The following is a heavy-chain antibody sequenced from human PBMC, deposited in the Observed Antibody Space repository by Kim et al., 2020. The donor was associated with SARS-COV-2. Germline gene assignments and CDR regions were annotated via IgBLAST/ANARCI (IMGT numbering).Heavy chain of an antibody. D-gene: IGHD3-22*01. V-gene: IGHV3-15*01. J-gene: IGHJ4*02. Sequence: PGKGNFTNSRDDSKNTLYLQMNSLKTEDTAVYYCTTENPQYYYDSSGYRYWGQGTLVTVSS. CDR3: TTENPQYYYDSSGYRY.